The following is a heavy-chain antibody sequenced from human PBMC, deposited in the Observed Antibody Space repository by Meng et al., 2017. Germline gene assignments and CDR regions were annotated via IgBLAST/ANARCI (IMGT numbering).Heavy chain of an antibody. CDR1: GYTFTSYG. CDR3: ARDNGANGFDY. CDR2: INNNTGNP. D-gene: IGHD4/OR15-4a*01. J-gene: IGHJ4*02. V-gene: IGHV7-4-1*02. Sequence: QVQLVQSGSELKKSEPSLKVSCKASGYTFTSYGMNWVRQAPGQGLEWMGWINNNTGNPTYAKAFPGRFVSSLDTSVSTAYLQISSLEAEDTAVYFCARDNGANGFDYWGQGTLVTVSS.